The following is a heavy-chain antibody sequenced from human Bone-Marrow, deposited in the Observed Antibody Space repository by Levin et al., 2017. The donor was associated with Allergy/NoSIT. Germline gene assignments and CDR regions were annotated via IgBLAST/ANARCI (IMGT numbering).Heavy chain of an antibody. D-gene: IGHD2-15*01. CDR1: GFTFSSSD. CDR3: ARDQGYCSGDGCYSLPSEGY. J-gene: IGHJ4*02. Sequence: GESLKISCAASGFTFSSSDMHWVRQAPGKGLEWVTVISYDGSNKFYADSVKGRFTISRDNSKNTVYLQLNSLKTEDTAMYYCARDQGYCSGDGCYSLPSEGYWGQGALVTVSS. CDR2: ISYDGSNK. V-gene: IGHV3-30-3*01.